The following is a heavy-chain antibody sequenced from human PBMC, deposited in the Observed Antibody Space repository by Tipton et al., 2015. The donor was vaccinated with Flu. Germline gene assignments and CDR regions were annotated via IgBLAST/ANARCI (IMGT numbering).Heavy chain of an antibody. CDR3: SRSGWPHGENWFDA. CDR2: IYYSGSI. J-gene: IGHJ5*02. CDR1: GDSISGSKNY. V-gene: IGHV4-39*02. D-gene: IGHD6-19*01. Sequence: TLSLTCTVSGDSISGSKNYWGWIRQPPGKGLEWIGTIYYSGSIYSNSSLRSRVTLSVDTSKNSFSLKLSSVTAADAGVYYCSRSGWPHGENWFDAWGQGTLVTVSS.